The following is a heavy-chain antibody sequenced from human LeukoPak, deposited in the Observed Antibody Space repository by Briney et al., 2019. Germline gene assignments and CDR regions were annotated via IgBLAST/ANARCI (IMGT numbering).Heavy chain of an antibody. J-gene: IGHJ4*02. V-gene: IGHV3-23*01. D-gene: IGHD2/OR15-2a*01. Sequence: GGSLRLSCAASGFTFSNYAMNWIRQAPGKGLEWVSAISGSGGSTYYADSVKGRFTASRDNSKNTLYLQMNSLRAEDTAVYYCRYFLPHFDYWGQGTLVTVSS. CDR1: GFTFSNYA. CDR3: RYFLPHFDY. CDR2: ISGSGGST.